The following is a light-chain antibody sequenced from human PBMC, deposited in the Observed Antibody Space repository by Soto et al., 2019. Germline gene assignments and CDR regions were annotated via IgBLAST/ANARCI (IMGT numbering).Light chain of an antibody. CDR1: SSNIGAGYD. J-gene: IGLJ1*01. Sequence: QSALTQPASGSGAPGQRGSISCTGSSSNIGAGYDVHWYQQLPGRAPKLLIYANSNRPSGVPDRFSGSRSPASASLAITGLQAEDEADYSCQSYDSSLSGFYVFGTGTKVTV. CDR2: ANS. CDR3: QSYDSSLSGFYV. V-gene: IGLV1-40*03.